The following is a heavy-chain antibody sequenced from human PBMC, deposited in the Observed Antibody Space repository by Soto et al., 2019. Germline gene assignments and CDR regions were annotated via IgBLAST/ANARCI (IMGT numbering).Heavy chain of an antibody. V-gene: IGHV3-30-3*01. CDR3: VRASGMDV. Sequence: GGSLGLSCAASGFTFSSYAMHWVRQAPGKGLEWVAVISYDGSNKYYADSVKGRFTVSRDDSKNTLYLQMNSLRTEDTAVYYCVRASGMDVWGQGTTVTVSS. CDR1: GFTFSSYA. CDR2: ISYDGSNK. J-gene: IGHJ6*02.